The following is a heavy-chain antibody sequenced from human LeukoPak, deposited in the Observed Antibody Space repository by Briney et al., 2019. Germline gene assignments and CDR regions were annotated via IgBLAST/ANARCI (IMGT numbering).Heavy chain of an antibody. V-gene: IGHV4-61*05. Sequence: PSETLSLTCTVSGGSISSSSYYWGWIRQPPGKGLEWIGYIYHSGSTNYNPSLKSRVTISVDTSKNQFSLKLSSVTAADTAVYYCARVDFWSGYSTDYWGQGTLVTVSS. J-gene: IGHJ4*02. CDR3: ARVDFWSGYSTDY. CDR2: IYHSGST. D-gene: IGHD3-3*01. CDR1: GGSISSSSYY.